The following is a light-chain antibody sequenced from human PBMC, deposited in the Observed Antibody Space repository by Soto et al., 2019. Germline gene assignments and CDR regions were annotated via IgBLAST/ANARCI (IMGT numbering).Light chain of an antibody. V-gene: IGKV3-20*01. J-gene: IGKJ3*01. CDR3: PQYGSSPLFT. CDR2: GAS. Sequence: EIVLTQSPGTLSLSPGERATLSCRASQSVSTSYLAWYQQKPGQAPRLLIYGASNRATGIPDRFSGSGSGKEFTLTISRLEPEDFAVYYCPQYGSSPLFTFGPGTKVDIK. CDR1: QSVSTSY.